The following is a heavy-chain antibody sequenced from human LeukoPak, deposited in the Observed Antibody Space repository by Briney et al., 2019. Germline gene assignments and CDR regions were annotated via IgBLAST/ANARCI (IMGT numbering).Heavy chain of an antibody. Sequence: SETLSLTCAVYGGSFSGYYWSWIRQPPGKGLEWIGEINHSGSTNYNPSLKSRVTMSLDTSKNQLSLKLSSVTAADTAVYYCARYRTTGSYLFDYWGQGTLVTVSS. CDR1: GGSFSGYY. V-gene: IGHV4-34*10. D-gene: IGHD1-26*01. J-gene: IGHJ4*02. CDR3: ARYRTTGSYLFDY. CDR2: INHSGST.